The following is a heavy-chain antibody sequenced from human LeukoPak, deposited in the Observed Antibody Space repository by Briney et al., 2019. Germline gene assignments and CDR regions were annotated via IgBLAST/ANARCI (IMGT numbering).Heavy chain of an antibody. D-gene: IGHD5-18*01. CDR1: GYTFTGYF. V-gene: IGHV1-2*02. CDR2: INPNGGGT. CDR3: ARGDTTMVYYFDY. J-gene: IGHJ4*02. Sequence: GASVKVSCKASGYTFTGYFMHWVRQAPGQGLEWMGWINPNGGGTNYAQKFQGRVTMTSDTSISTAYMELSRLRSDDTAVYYCARGDTTMVYYFDYWGQGTLVTASS.